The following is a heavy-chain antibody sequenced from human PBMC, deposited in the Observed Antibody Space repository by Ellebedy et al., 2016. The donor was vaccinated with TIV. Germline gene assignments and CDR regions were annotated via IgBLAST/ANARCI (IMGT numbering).Heavy chain of an antibody. V-gene: IGHV4-39*07. D-gene: IGHD6-13*01. CDR3: ARVACGQQLIPYYMDV. CDR2: IYYRGST. CDR1: GGSISSRNHY. Sequence: MPSETLSLTCTVSGGSISSRNHYWGWIRQPPGKGLEWIGNIYYRGSTYYNPSLKSRVTMPVDTSKNQFSRNLRSVTAADTAVYYCARVACGQQLIPYYMDVWGKGTAVTVSS. J-gene: IGHJ6*03.